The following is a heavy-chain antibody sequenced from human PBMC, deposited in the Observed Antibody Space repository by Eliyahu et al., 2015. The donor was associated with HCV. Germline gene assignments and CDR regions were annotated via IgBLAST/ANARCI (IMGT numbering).Heavy chain of an antibody. D-gene: IGHD3-10*01. V-gene: IGHV3-74*01. J-gene: IGHJ6*02. CDR3: VRGNSGSGSYYAQYYHSGMDV. CDR1: GFTFTNXW. Sequence: EVQLVESGGGLVQPGGSLRLSCASSGFTFTNXWMHWVRQAPGKGLEWVSRIHNEGNSRDYADSVKGRFTISRDNAKNTLFLQMNSLRVEDTAVYYCVRGNSGSGSYYAQYYHSGMDVWGQGTTVIVS. CDR2: IHNEGNSR.